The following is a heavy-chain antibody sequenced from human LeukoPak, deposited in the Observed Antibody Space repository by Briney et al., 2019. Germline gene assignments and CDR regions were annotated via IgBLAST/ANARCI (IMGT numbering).Heavy chain of an antibody. CDR2: INQDGSGK. V-gene: IGHV3-7*02. CDR3: AKAQSNWFDP. J-gene: IGHJ5*02. CDR1: GFTFSSYW. Sequence: PGGSLRLSCAASGFTFSSYWMSWVRQAPGQGLEWVATINQDGSGKYYVDSVKGRFTISRDNAKNSLHLQMSSLRAEDTAVYYCAKAQSNWFDPWGQGTLVTVSS.